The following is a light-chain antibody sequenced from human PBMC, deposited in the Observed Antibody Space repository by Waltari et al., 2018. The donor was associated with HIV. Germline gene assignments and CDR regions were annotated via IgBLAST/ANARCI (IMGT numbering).Light chain of an antibody. CDR2: GAS. CDR3: QQYDSSPFT. J-gene: IGKJ3*01. V-gene: IGKV3-20*01. Sequence: EIVLTQSPGTLSLSPGERASLPCRASQSFGSSYYAWFQQKPGQAPRLLIYGASSRATGIPERFSGTGSGTDFTLTVSRLEPEDFAVYFCQQYDSSPFTFGPGTKVDIK. CDR1: QSFGSSY.